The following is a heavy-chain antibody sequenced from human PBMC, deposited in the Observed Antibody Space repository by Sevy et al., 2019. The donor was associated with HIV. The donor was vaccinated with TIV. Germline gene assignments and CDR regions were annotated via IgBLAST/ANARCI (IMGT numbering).Heavy chain of an antibody. CDR3: AKRVAGALAALDI. CDR1: GFTFRNYV. CDR2: ISDGGGTT. D-gene: IGHD3-10*01. V-gene: IGHV3-23*01. Sequence: GGSLRLSCAASGFTFRNYVMNWVRQPPGKGLEWVSAISDGGGTTYYADSVKGRFTISRDDSKSTLYLQMNSLRVEDMAVYFCAKRVAGALAALDIWGQGTMVTVSS. J-gene: IGHJ3*02.